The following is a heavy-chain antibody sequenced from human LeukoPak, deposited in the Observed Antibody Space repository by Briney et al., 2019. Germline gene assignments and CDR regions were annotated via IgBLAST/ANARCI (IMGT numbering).Heavy chain of an antibody. CDR2: ISGSGGST. CDR1: GFTFTYFA. J-gene: IGHJ4*02. D-gene: IGHD1-26*01. V-gene: IGHV3-23*01. Sequence: PGGSLRLSCAASGFTFTYFAMSWVRQAPGKGLEWVSGISGSGGSTYYADSVKDRFTISRDNSNNRLYLQMNSLTAEDTAVYYCAKDKGSGTYPPYWGQGTLVTVSS. CDR3: AKDKGSGTYPPY.